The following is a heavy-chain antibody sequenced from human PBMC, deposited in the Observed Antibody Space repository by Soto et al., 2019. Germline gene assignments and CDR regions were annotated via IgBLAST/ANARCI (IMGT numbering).Heavy chain of an antibody. V-gene: IGHV3-23*01. D-gene: IGHD5-12*01. J-gene: IGHJ4*02. CDR2: VNPGGYST. CDR1: GFTFTSYS. Sequence: EVQLLQSGGGLVQPGGSLRLSCAASGFTFTSYSMTWVRQTPGKGLEWVAAVNPGGYSTYYADSVKGRFTISRVNSNKTQYLQMNSLRAEDTAVYYCAKDLRAGSGYDFDYRDQGTLVTVSS. CDR3: AKDLRAGSGYDFDY.